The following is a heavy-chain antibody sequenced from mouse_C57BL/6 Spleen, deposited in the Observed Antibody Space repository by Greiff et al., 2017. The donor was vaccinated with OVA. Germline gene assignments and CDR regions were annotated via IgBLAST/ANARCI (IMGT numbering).Heavy chain of an antibody. V-gene: IGHV14-1*01. CDR3: TSTIVPNYYAMDY. D-gene: IGHD2-5*01. CDR2: IDPEDGDT. CDR1: GFNIKDYY. Sequence: VQLQQSGAELVRPGASVKLSCTASGFNIKDYYMHWVKQRPEQGLEWIGRIDPEDGDTEYAPKFQGKATMTADTSSNTAYLQLSSLTSEDTAVYYCTSTIVPNYYAMDYWGQGTSVTVSS. J-gene: IGHJ4*01.